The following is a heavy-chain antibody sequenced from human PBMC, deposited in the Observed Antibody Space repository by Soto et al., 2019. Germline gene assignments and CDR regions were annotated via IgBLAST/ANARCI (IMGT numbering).Heavy chain of an antibody. CDR2: ISAYNGNT. D-gene: IGHD3-22*01. V-gene: IGHV1-18*01. CDR1: GYTFTSYG. Sequence: ASVKVSCKASGYTFTSYGISWVRQAPGQGLEWMGWISAYNGNTNYAQKLQGRVTMTTDTSTSTAYMELRSLRSDDTAVYYCARSGGSGYSHYYYYYGMDVWGQGTTVTVSS. CDR3: ARSGGSGYSHYYYYYGMDV. J-gene: IGHJ6*02.